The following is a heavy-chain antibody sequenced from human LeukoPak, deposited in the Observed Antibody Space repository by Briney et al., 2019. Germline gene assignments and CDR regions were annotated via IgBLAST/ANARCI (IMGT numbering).Heavy chain of an antibody. Sequence: GGSLRLSCAASGFTFSSYSMNWVRQAPGKGLEWVSSISSSSSYIYYADSVKGRFTISRDNAKNSLYLQMNSLRAEDTAVYYCARDLTYYYDSSGYYSTRSFDYWGQETLVIVPS. J-gene: IGHJ4*02. D-gene: IGHD3-22*01. V-gene: IGHV3-21*01. CDR2: ISSSSSYI. CDR1: GFTFSSYS. CDR3: ARDLTYYYDSSGYYSTRSFDY.